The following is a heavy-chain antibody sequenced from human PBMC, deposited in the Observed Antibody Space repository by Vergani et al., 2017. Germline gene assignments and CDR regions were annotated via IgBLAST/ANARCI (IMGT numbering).Heavy chain of an antibody. Sequence: VQLVESGGGVFQPGTSLRLSCSASGFSFNSYWMHWVRQVPGKGLLWVSRIKSDGSITAYADSVKGRFTISRDNAQNTLYLQMDSLRAEDTAVYYCAREYSSTSGRAFDFWGQGTKVTVSS. V-gene: IGHV3-74*03. CDR2: IKSDGSIT. J-gene: IGHJ3*01. D-gene: IGHD2-2*01. CDR3: AREYSSTSGRAFDF. CDR1: GFSFNSYW.